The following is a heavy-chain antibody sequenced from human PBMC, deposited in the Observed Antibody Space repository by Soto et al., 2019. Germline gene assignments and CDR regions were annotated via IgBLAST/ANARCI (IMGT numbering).Heavy chain of an antibody. D-gene: IGHD5-18*01. CDR1: GFTFSSYA. Sequence: ESGGGVVQPGRSLRLSCAASGFTFSSYAMHWVRQAPGKGLEWVAVISYDGSNKYYADSVKGRFTISRDNSKNTLYLQMNSLRAEDTAVYYCARARYSYGYGGVGYYYGMDVWGQGTTVTVSS. CDR3: ARARYSYGYGGVGYYYGMDV. V-gene: IGHV3-30-3*01. CDR2: ISYDGSNK. J-gene: IGHJ6*02.